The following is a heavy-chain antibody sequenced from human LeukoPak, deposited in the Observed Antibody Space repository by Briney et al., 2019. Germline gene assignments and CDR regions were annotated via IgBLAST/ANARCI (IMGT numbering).Heavy chain of an antibody. CDR3: ATRYYDYVWGSYRQH. CDR1: GYSISTGYY. D-gene: IGHD3-16*02. CDR2: IYRSGST. J-gene: IGHJ1*01. V-gene: IGHV4-38-2*02. Sequence: SDTLSLTCSVSGYSISTGYYWGWIRQSPGKGLEWIGSIYRSGSTYYNPSLRSRATISVDTSRSQFSLKLSSVTAADTAVYYCATRYYDYVWGSYRQHWGQGTLVTVSS.